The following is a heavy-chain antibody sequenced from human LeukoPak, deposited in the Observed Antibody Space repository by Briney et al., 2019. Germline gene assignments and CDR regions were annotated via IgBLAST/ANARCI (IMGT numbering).Heavy chain of an antibody. Sequence: SETLSLTCTVSGGSISSYYWSWIRQPPGKGLEWIGYIYYSGSTNYNPSLESRVTISVDTSKNQFSLKLSSVTAADTAVYYCARGHLTPDYWGQGTLVTVSS. J-gene: IGHJ4*02. CDR3: ARGHLTPDY. D-gene: IGHD2-15*01. V-gene: IGHV4-59*01. CDR2: IYYSGST. CDR1: GGSISSYY.